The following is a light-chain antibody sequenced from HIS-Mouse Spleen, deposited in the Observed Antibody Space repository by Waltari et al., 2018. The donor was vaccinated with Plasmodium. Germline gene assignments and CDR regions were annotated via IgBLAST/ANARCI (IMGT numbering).Light chain of an antibody. CDR3: CSYAGSSTVV. Sequence: QPALTQPAPVSGSPGRSTTNPSPGPTLPFGSSHLFPLNQQHPGKAPKLMIYEGSKRPSGVSDRFSGSKSGNTASLTVSGLQAEDEADYYCCSYAGSSTVVFGGGTKLTVL. CDR1: TLPFGSSHL. V-gene: IGLV2-23*01. J-gene: IGLJ2*01. CDR2: EGS.